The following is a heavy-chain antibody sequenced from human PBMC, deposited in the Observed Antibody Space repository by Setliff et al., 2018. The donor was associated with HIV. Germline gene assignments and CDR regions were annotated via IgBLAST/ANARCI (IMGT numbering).Heavy chain of an antibody. CDR2: IWYDGNNK. V-gene: IGHV3-33*01. Sequence: GGSLRLSCAASGFTFSRYGMHWVRQTPGKGLEWVAIIWYDGNNKQYADSMKGRFTISRDNSNNMLYLQMNSLRAEDTAVYYCAREESASSWGYYHYYMDVWGKGTTVTVS. CDR3: AREESASSWGYYHYYMDV. D-gene: IGHD3-16*01. J-gene: IGHJ6*03. CDR1: GFTFSRYG.